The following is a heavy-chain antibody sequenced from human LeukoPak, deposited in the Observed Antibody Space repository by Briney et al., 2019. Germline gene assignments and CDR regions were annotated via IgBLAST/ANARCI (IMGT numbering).Heavy chain of an antibody. Sequence: SETLSLTCTVSGGSISSYYWSWIRQPPGKGLEWIGYIYYSGSTNYNPSLKSRVTISVDTSKNQFSLKLSSVTAADTAVYYCARPSGYYYGSGSYLGYYFDYWGQGTLVTVSS. D-gene: IGHD3-10*01. CDR3: ARPSGYYYGSGSYLGYYFDY. V-gene: IGHV4-59*08. CDR2: IYYSGST. CDR1: GGSISSYY. J-gene: IGHJ4*02.